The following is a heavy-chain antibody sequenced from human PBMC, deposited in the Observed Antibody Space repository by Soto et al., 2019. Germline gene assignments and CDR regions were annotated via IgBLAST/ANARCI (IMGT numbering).Heavy chain of an antibody. CDR2: IYYSGST. V-gene: IGHV4-30-4*01. D-gene: IGHD3-3*02. CDR3: ARDKHFGFDY. Sequence: SETLFLTCTVSGGSISSGDYYWSWIRQPPGKGLEWIGYIYYSGSTYYNPSLKSRVTISVDTSKNQFSLKLSSVTAADTAVYYCARDKHFGFDYWGQGTLVNVSS. CDR1: GGSISSGDYY. J-gene: IGHJ4*02.